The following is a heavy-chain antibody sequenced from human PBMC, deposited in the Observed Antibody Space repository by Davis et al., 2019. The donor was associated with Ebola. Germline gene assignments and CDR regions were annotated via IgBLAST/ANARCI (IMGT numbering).Heavy chain of an antibody. CDR1: GFTFSSYA. J-gene: IGHJ5*02. CDR3: AKARYGYSSQNNWFDP. V-gene: IGHV3-9*01. D-gene: IGHD6-13*01. CDR2: ISWNSGSI. Sequence: SLKISCAASGFTFSSYAMSWVRQAPGKGLEWVSGISWNSGSIGYADSVKGRFTISRDNAKNSLYLQMNSLRAEDTALYYCAKARYGYSSQNNWFDPWGQGTLVTVSS.